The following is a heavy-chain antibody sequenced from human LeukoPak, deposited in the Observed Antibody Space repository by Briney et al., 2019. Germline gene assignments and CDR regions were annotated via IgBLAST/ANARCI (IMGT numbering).Heavy chain of an antibody. D-gene: IGHD3-10*01. CDR3: VKGGVRGSPYYYFMDV. J-gene: IGHJ6*02. Sequence: PGGSLRLSCAASGFTFDSHAMSWVRQAPGKGLEWVSTISGSGYGTYYADSVKGRFTVSRDNSKNTLYLQMNSLRAEDTAEYFCVKGGVRGSPYYYFMDVWGQGTTVTVSS. V-gene: IGHV3-23*01. CDR2: ISGSGYGT. CDR1: GFTFDSHA.